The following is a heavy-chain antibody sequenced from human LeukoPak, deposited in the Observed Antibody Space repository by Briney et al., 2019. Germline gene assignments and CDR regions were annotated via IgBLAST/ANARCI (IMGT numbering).Heavy chain of an antibody. CDR1: GYTFTSYG. CDR3: ARTTMVRGVIYYYYYMDV. V-gene: IGHV1-18*01. CDR2: ISAYNGNT. J-gene: IGHJ6*03. Sequence: ASVKVSCKASGYTFTSYGISWVRQAPGQGLEWMGWISAYNGNTNYAQKLQGRVTMTTDTSTSTAYMELRSLRSDDTAVYYCARTTMVRGVIYYYYYMDVWGKGTTVTISS. D-gene: IGHD3-10*01.